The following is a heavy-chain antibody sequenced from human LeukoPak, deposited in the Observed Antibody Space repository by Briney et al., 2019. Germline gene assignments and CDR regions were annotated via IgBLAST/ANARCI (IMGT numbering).Heavy chain of an antibody. CDR2: IYHSGST. J-gene: IGHJ3*02. Sequence: SQTLSLTCAVSVGSISSGGYSCGWIRQPPGKGLEWIGYIYHSGSTYYNPSLKSRVTTSVDRSKNQFSLKLSSVTAADTAVYYCVRAPSGVRMVVDAFDIWGQGKMVTVSS. V-gene: IGHV4-30-2*01. CDR1: VGSISSGGYS. D-gene: IGHD2-15*01. CDR3: VRAPSGVRMVVDAFDI.